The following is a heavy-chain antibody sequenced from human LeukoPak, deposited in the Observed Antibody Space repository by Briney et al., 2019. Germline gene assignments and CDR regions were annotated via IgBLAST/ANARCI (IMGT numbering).Heavy chain of an antibody. V-gene: IGHV1-8*03. Sequence: GASVKVSCKASGYTFTSYDINWVRQATGQGLEWMGWMNPNSGNTGYAQKFQGRVAITRNTSISTAYMELSSLRSEDTAVYYCARDYDILTGYQHWGQGTLVTVSS. CDR1: GYTFTSYD. CDR3: ARDYDILTGYQH. J-gene: IGHJ1*01. CDR2: MNPNSGNT. D-gene: IGHD3-9*01.